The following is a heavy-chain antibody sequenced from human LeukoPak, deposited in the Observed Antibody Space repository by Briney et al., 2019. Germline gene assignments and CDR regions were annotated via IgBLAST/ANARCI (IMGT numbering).Heavy chain of an antibody. CDR1: GYTFTGYY. V-gene: IGHV1-2*02. J-gene: IGHJ5*02. Sequence: ASVKVSCKASGYTFTGYYMHWVRRAPGQGLEWMGWINPNSGGTNYAQKFQGRVTMTRDTSISTAYMELSRLRSDDTAVYYCARGRVTIFGVVTLRGEFDPWGQGTLVTVSS. CDR3: ARGRVTIFGVVTLRGEFDP. D-gene: IGHD3-3*01. CDR2: INPNSGGT.